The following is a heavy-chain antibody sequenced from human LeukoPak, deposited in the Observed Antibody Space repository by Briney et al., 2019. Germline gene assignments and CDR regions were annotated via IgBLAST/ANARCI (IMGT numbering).Heavy chain of an antibody. J-gene: IGHJ4*02. CDR3: ARPGGWYRYYFDY. Sequence: PSETLSLTCAVYGGSFSGYYWSWIRQPPGKGLEWIGEINHSGSTNYNPSLKSRVTISVDRSKNQFSLKLSSVTAADTAVYYCARPGGWYRYYFDYWGQGTLVTVSS. D-gene: IGHD6-19*01. V-gene: IGHV4-34*01. CDR2: INHSGST. CDR1: GGSFSGYY.